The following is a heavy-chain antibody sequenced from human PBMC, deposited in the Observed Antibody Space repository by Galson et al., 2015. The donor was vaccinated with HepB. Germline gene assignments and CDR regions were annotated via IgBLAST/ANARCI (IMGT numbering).Heavy chain of an antibody. CDR1: GFTFSRHA. V-gene: IGHV3-30*07. CDR3: ASDGDGSGSFYNMLGY. D-gene: IGHD3-10*01. Sequence: SLRLSCAVSGFTFSRHAFHWVRQAPGRGLEWVALISSDYTSKFYADSVKGRLSISRDNSKDTVYLQMNSLRDKDTAVYYCASDGDGSGSFYNMLGYWGQGTMVTVSS. CDR2: ISSDYTSK. J-gene: IGHJ4*02.